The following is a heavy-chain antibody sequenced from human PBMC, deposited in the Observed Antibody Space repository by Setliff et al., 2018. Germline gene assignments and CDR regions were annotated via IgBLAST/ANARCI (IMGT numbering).Heavy chain of an antibody. CDR1: AGSVSSSSYY. CDR2: IHDSGTT. Sequence: PSETLSLTCSVSAGSVSSSSYYWGWIRQPPGKGLEWIGIIHDSGTTYYNPSLKSRVTISIDTAKNHFSLTLSSVTAADTATYYCARLCRGVTFACDVFDVWGPGTLVTVSS. V-gene: IGHV4-39*07. D-gene: IGHD2-21*02. J-gene: IGHJ3*01. CDR3: ARLCRGVTFACDVFDV.